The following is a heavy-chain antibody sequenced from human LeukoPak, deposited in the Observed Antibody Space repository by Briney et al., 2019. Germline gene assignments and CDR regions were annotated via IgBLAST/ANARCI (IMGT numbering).Heavy chain of an antibody. Sequence: SETLFLTCTVSGGSIISSSYYWGWIRQPPGKGVEWIGDIYYSGNTYYNPSLKSRVTISVDTSKNQFSLNVRSVTAADTAVYYCARGPFPNYYGSGSFELWGQGALVTVSS. V-gene: IGHV4-39*07. CDR2: IYYSGNT. D-gene: IGHD3-10*01. J-gene: IGHJ4*02. CDR3: ARGPFPNYYGSGSFEL. CDR1: GGSIISSSYY.